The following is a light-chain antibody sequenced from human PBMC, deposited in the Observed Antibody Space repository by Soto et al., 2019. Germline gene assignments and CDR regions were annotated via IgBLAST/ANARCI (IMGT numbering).Light chain of an antibody. CDR2: GTS. V-gene: IGKV3-20*01. CDR3: QQYGTSPVT. Sequence: EIVLTQSPGTLSLSPGERATLSCRASQSVSSSYLAWYQQKPGQAPRLLIYGTSDRATGTPDRFSGSGFGTEFTLTITSLQSEDFAVYHCQQYGTSPVTFGQGTRLEIK. CDR1: QSVSSSY. J-gene: IGKJ5*01.